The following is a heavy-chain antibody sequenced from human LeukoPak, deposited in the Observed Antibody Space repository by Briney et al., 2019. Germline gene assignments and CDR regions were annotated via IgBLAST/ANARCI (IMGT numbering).Heavy chain of an antibody. Sequence: GESLRLSCAASGISFSTSWMNWVRQAPGKGLEWVATIKQAGSERYYLDSVKGRFTISRDNSKNTLYLQMNSLRAEDTAVYYCAKDRRDGYKLTAIDYWGQGTLVTVSS. J-gene: IGHJ4*02. CDR2: IKQAGSER. CDR1: GISFSTSW. CDR3: AKDRRDGYKLTAIDY. D-gene: IGHD5-24*01. V-gene: IGHV3-7*01.